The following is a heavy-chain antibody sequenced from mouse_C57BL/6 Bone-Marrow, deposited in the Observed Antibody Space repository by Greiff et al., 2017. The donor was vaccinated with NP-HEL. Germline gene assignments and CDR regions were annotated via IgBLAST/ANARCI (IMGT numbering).Heavy chain of an antibody. D-gene: IGHD1-1*01. CDR2: IDPENGDT. CDR1: GFNIKDDY. J-gene: IGHJ1*03. Sequence: EVKLVESGAELVRPGASVKLSCTASGFNIKDDYMHWVKQRPEQGLEWIGWIDPENGDTEYASKFQGKATITADTSSNTAYLQLSSLPSEDTAVYYCTKQLPITTVVAWYFDVWGTGTTVSVSS. V-gene: IGHV14-4*01. CDR3: TKQLPITTVVAWYFDV.